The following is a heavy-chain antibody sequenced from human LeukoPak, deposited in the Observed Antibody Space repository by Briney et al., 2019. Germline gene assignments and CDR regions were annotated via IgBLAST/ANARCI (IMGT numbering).Heavy chain of an antibody. V-gene: IGHV3-30*01. D-gene: IGHD6-13*01. Sequence: PGGSLRLSCAASGFTFSSYAMDWVRQAPGKGLEWVAAISYDGTKNHYADSVEGRFAISRDNSKNTLYLQMNSLRAEDTDDTAVYYCARGKGMSSTWNDVFDIWGQGTMVTVSS. CDR1: GFTFSSYA. CDR2: ISYDGTKN. CDR3: ARGKGMSSTWNDVFDI. J-gene: IGHJ3*02.